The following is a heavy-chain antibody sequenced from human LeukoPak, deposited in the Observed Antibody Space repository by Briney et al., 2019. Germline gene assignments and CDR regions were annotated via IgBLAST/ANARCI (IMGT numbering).Heavy chain of an antibody. Sequence: PGRSLRLSCAASGFTLDDYAMHWVRQAPGKGLERVSGISWNSGSIGYADSVKGRFTISRDNAKNSLYLQMNSLRAEDMALYYCAKARSYGGNSAFDYWGQGTLVTVSS. CDR2: ISWNSGSI. D-gene: IGHD4-23*01. J-gene: IGHJ4*02. CDR3: AKARSYGGNSAFDY. V-gene: IGHV3-9*03. CDR1: GFTLDDYA.